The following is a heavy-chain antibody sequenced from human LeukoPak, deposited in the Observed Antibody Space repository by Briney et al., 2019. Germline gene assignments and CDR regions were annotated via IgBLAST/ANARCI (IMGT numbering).Heavy chain of an antibody. Sequence: GGSLRLSCAASGFPFNDYWMSWVRQAPGKGLEWVANIKQDESEKYYVDSVKGRFTISRDNAKNSLYLQMNSLRAEDTALYYCAKDFHRLGEFDAFDIWGQGTMVTVSS. D-gene: IGHD3-16*01. V-gene: IGHV3-7*03. CDR3: AKDFHRLGEFDAFDI. J-gene: IGHJ3*02. CDR2: IKQDESEK. CDR1: GFPFNDYW.